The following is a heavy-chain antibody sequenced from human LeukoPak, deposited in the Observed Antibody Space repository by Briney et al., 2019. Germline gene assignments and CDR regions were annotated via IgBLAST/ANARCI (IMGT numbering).Heavy chain of an antibody. D-gene: IGHD1-26*01. V-gene: IGHV1-3*01. Sequence: FQGRVTITRDTSASTAYMELSSLRSEDTAVYYCATGKGGATTGAFDIWGQGTMVTVSS. CDR3: ATGKGGATTGAFDI. J-gene: IGHJ3*02.